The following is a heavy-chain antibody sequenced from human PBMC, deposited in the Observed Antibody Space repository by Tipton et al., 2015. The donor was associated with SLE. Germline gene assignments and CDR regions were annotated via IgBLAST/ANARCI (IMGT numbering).Heavy chain of an antibody. D-gene: IGHD2-15*01. Sequence: TLSLTCAVYGGSFSGYYWSWIRQHPGKGLVWIGEINHSGSTNYNPSLKSRVTISVDTSKNQFSLKLSAVTAADTAVYYCARGLGYCTGGSCYKGYYSSYMDVWGKGTTVTVSS. J-gene: IGHJ6*03. CDR1: GGSFSGYY. CDR2: INHSGST. V-gene: IGHV4-34*01. CDR3: ARGLGYCTGGSCYKGYYSSYMDV.